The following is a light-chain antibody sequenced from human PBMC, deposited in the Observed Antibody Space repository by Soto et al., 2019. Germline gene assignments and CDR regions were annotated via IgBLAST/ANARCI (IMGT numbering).Light chain of an antibody. V-gene: IGKV3-11*01. CDR1: QSVSTF. J-gene: IGKJ5*01. CDR2: NAS. Sequence: EIVLTQSAATLSLSPGETAILSCRASQSVSTFLAWFQQKPGQPPRLLIYNASNRTTGIPARFSGSGSGTDFTLTISSLEPEDFAVYYCQQRGDWPPITFGQGTRLEI. CDR3: QQRGDWPPIT.